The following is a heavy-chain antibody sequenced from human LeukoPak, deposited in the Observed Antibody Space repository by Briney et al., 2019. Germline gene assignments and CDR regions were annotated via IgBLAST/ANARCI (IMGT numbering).Heavy chain of an antibody. CDR1: GYSFTSYW. V-gene: IGHV5-51*01. J-gene: IGHJ6*03. CDR2: IYPGDSDT. Sequence: GESLKISCKGSGYSFTSYWIGWVRQMPGKGLEWMGIIYPGDSDTRYSPSFQGQVTISADKSISTAYLQWSSLKASDTAMYYCAGHRWGNYPITGYMDVWGKGTTVTVSS. CDR3: AGHRWGNYPITGYMDV. D-gene: IGHD4-11*01.